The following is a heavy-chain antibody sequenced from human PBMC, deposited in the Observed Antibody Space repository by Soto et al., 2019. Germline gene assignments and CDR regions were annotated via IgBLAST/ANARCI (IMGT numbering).Heavy chain of an antibody. CDR1: GFTVSSNY. D-gene: IGHD3-3*01. CDR2: IYSCGST. J-gene: IGHJ4*02. V-gene: IGHV3-66*03. Sequence: GGSLRLSCAASGFTVSSNYMSWVRQAPGKGLEWVSVIYSCGSTYYADSVKGRFTISRDNSKNTLYLQMSSLRADDTAIYFCATNDWDYWGQGTLVTVSS. CDR3: ATNDWDY.